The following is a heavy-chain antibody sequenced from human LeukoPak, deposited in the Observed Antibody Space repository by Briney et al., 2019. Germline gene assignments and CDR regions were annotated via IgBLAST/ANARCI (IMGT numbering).Heavy chain of an antibody. CDR2: ISGSGGST. V-gene: IGHV3-23*01. Sequence: GGSLRLSCAASGFTFSSYAMSWVRQAPGKGLEWVSAISGSGGSTYYADSVKGRFTISRENSKNTVYMKMNSLRAEYTAVYYCARGEYYDFWSGYYTLRYYYYGIDVWGQGTTVTVSS. D-gene: IGHD3-3*01. CDR3: ARGEYYDFWSGYYTLRYYYYGIDV. CDR1: GFTFSSYA. J-gene: IGHJ6*02.